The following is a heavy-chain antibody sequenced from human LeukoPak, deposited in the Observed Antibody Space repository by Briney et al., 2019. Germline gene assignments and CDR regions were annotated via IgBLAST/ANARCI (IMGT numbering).Heavy chain of an antibody. D-gene: IGHD2-2*01. Sequence: ASAKVSFKASGYTFTDYYMNWVRQAPGQGLEWMGRIHPNSGDTNYAQKFQGRVTMTRDTSISTAYLELSRLRSDDTAVYYCARDEDVGDCTTTSCGWFDPWGQGTLVTVSS. J-gene: IGHJ5*02. CDR2: IHPNSGDT. CDR1: GYTFTDYY. V-gene: IGHV1-2*06. CDR3: ARDEDVGDCTTTSCGWFDP.